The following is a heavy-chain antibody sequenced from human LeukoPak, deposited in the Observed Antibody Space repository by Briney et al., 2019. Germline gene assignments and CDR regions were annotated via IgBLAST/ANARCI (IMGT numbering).Heavy chain of an antibody. Sequence: GSLRLSCAASGFTFRGYAMSWVGRAPGRGLEWVSAISGSGGSTYYADSVQGRFTISRDNLKTTLYLQMNSPRAEDTAVYYCAKCPTGFDRNWFDPWGQGTLVTVSS. CDR2: ISGSGGST. V-gene: IGHV3-23*01. CDR3: AKCPTGFDRNWFDP. D-gene: IGHD3-9*01. J-gene: IGHJ5*02. CDR1: GFTFRGYA.